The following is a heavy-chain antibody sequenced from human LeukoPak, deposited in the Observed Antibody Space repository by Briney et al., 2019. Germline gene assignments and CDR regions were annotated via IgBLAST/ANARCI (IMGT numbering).Heavy chain of an antibody. V-gene: IGHV4-39*01. CDR1: GFAFRNYA. D-gene: IGHD1-26*01. J-gene: IGHJ4*02. Sequence: PGGSLRLSCAASGFAFRNYAVVWVRQAPGKGLEWIGSIYYSGSTNYNSSLKSRVTISVDTSKNQFSLKLSSVTAADTAVYYCARLSGSYFDYWGQGTLVTVSS. CDR3: ARLSGSYFDY. CDR2: IYYSGST.